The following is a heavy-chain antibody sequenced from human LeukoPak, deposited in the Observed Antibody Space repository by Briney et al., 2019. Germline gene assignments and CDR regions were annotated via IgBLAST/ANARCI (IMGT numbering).Heavy chain of an antibody. CDR2: IYPGDSDT. V-gene: IGHV5-51*01. J-gene: IGHJ3*02. Sequence: SGESLKISCKASGYSFTSYWIGWVRQMPGKGVEWMGIIYPGDSDTRYSPSFQGQVTISADKSISTAYLQWSSLKASDTAIYYCAKRGACGAGTTSAFDIWGQGTMVTVSS. D-gene: IGHD1-7*01. CDR3: AKRGACGAGTTSAFDI. CDR1: GYSFTSYW.